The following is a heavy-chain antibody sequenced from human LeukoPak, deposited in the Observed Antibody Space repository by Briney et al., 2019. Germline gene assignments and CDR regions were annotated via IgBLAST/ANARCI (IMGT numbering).Heavy chain of an antibody. Sequence: GGSLRLSCAASGFTLRSYSMNWVRQAPGKGLEWVSSISSSSTYIYYADSVKGRFTISRDNAKNSLYLQMNSLRAEDTAVYYCARVGYYYDSSTYSDGFGMWGQGTMVTVSS. V-gene: IGHV3-21*01. J-gene: IGHJ3*02. CDR3: ARVGYYYDSSTYSDGFGM. CDR2: ISSSSTYI. CDR1: GFTLRSYS. D-gene: IGHD3-22*01.